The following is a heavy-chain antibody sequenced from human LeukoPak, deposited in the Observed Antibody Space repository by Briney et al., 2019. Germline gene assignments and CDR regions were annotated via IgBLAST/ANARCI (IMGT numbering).Heavy chain of an antibody. CDR3: ARHKDSSGSGFDY. CDR2: IYYSGST. V-gene: IGHV4-39*01. Sequence: SETLSLTCTVSGGSISSGDYYWSWIRQPPGKGLEWIGYIYYSGSTSYNPSLKSRVTISVDTSKNQFSLKLSSVTAADTAVYYCARHKDSSGSGFDYWGQGTLVTVSS. J-gene: IGHJ4*02. CDR1: GGSISSGDYY. D-gene: IGHD3-22*01.